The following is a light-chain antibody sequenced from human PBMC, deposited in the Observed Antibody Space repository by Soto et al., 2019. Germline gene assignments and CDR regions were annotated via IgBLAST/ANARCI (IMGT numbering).Light chain of an antibody. Sequence: EIVLTQSPATLSLSPGERATLSCRASQSVSSYLAWYQQKPGQAPRLLIYDASNRATGIPARFSGSGSGTDFTLIISSLDPEDSAVYYCQQRSSWPPWTFGQGTKVEIK. V-gene: IGKV3-11*01. J-gene: IGKJ1*01. CDR3: QQRSSWPPWT. CDR1: QSVSSY. CDR2: DAS.